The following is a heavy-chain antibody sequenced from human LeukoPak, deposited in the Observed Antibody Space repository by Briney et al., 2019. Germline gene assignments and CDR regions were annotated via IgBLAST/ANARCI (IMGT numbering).Heavy chain of an antibody. CDR2: IYTSGST. J-gene: IGHJ4*02. CDR1: GGSISSGSYY. Sequence: SETLSLTCTVSGGSISSGSYYWSWIRQPAGKGLEWIGRIYTSGSTNYNPSLKSRVTISVDTSKNQFSLKLSSVTAADTAVYYCARFYDFWRGAWIDYWGQGTLVTVSS. D-gene: IGHD3-3*01. V-gene: IGHV4-61*02. CDR3: ARFYDFWRGAWIDY.